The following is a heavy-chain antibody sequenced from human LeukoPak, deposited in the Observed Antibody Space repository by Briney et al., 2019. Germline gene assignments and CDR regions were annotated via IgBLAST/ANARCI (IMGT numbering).Heavy chain of an antibody. CDR1: GFTFSSYS. Sequence: PGGSLRLSCAASGFTFSSYSMSWVRQAPGKGLEWVSGISDGGDTTYYADSVQGRFTFSRDNNKNTLYLAMNSLRAEDTAVYFCAKDKFRNSRDGLDYWGQGPLVTVSS. J-gene: IGHJ4*02. CDR3: AKDKFRNSRDGLDY. V-gene: IGHV3-23*01. D-gene: IGHD5-24*01. CDR2: ISDGGDTT.